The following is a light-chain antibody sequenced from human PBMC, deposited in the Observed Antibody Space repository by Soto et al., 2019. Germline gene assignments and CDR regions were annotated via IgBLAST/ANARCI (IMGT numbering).Light chain of an antibody. J-gene: IGLJ1*01. V-gene: IGLV2-18*02. CDR2: EVN. Sequence: QSALTQPPSVSGSPGQSVTISCTGTSSDVGRYNRVSWYQQPPGTAPKLMIYEVNNRPSGVPDRFSGSKSGNTASLTITGLQAEDEADYYCNSYTSSNTYVFGTGTKLTVL. CDR3: NSYTSSNTYV. CDR1: SSDVGRYNR.